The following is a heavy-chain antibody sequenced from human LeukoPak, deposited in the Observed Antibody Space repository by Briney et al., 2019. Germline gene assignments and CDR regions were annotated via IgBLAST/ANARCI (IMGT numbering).Heavy chain of an antibody. CDR3: ARVQQTGYSTGFHY. CDR2: ISSSSSYI. Sequence: GGSLRLSCAASGFTFSSYSMNWVRQAPGKGLEWVSSISSSSSYIYYADSVKGRFTISRDNAKNSLYLQMNSLRAEDTAVYYCARVQQTGYSTGFHYWGQGTLVTVSS. D-gene: IGHD6-25*01. V-gene: IGHV3-21*01. J-gene: IGHJ4*02. CDR1: GFTFSSYS.